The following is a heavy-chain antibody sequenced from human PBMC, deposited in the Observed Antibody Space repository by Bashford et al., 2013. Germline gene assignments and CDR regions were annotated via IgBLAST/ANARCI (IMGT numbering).Heavy chain of an antibody. V-gene: IGHV3-48*03. Sequence: GGSLRLSCAASGLTLSTYEMNWVRQAPGKGLEWVSYISSDGTTIFYADSVKGRFTISRDNAKNSLSLQMNSLRAEDTAVYHCVRVGLPGYWGQGTLVTVSS. CDR2: ISSDGTTI. CDR3: VRVGLPGY. J-gene: IGHJ4*02. CDR1: GLTLSTYE. D-gene: IGHD2-8*02.